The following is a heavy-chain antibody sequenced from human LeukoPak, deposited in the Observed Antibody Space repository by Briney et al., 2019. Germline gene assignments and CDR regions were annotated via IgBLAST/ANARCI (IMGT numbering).Heavy chain of an antibody. J-gene: IGHJ3*02. CDR3: AKVRWDGHNFIGFDI. CDR2: IYSGGTT. V-gene: IGHV3-53*01. CDR1: GLTVSSND. Sequence: PGGSLRLSCAVSGLTVSSNDMSWVRQAPGKGLEWVSIIYSGGTTYYADSVRGRFTISRDNSKNSRDNSKNTLYFQMNSLRAEDTAVYYFAKVRWDGHNFIGFDILGQGTIVSVSS. D-gene: IGHD5-24*01.